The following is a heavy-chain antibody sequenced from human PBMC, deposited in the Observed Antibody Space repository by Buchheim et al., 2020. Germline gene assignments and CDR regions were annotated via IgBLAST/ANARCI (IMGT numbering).Heavy chain of an antibody. CDR3: CYDSSGYYAPTDY. CDR2: IIPIFVTA. V-gene: IGHV1-69*01. J-gene: IGHJ4*02. CDR1: GGTFSSYA. Sequence: QVQLVQSGAEVNKPGSSVKVSFKASGGTFSSYAISWVRQSPGPGLEWMGGIIPIFVTATSSQKFQGRVTITADESTSTAYMELSSLRSEDTAVYYCCYDSSGYYAPTDYWGQGTL. D-gene: IGHD3-22*01.